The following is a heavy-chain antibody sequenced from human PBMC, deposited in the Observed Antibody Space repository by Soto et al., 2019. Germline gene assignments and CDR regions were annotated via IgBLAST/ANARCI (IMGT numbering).Heavy chain of an antibody. CDR3: AKVRFGVIYYFDY. Sequence: QVQLVESGGGVVQPGRSLRLSCAASGLTFSSYGIHWVRQAPGKGLEWVAVISYDENNKYYADSVKGRFTNSRDNSTNTVYLQMNSLGAEDTVVYYCAKVRFGVIYYFDYWGQGTMVTFSS. CDR2: ISYDENNK. D-gene: IGHD3-3*01. V-gene: IGHV3-30*18. CDR1: GLTFSSYG. J-gene: IGHJ4*02.